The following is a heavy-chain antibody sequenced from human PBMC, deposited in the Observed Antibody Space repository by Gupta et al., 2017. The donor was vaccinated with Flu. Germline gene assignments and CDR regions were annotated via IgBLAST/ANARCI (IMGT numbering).Heavy chain of an antibody. D-gene: IGHD6-13*01. CDR1: GGSFSGYY. J-gene: IGHJ4*02. CDR3: ARGRMWQQLAPELDY. Sequence: QVQLQQWGAGLLKPSETLSLTCAVYGGSFSGYYWSWIRQPPGKGLEWIGEINHSGSTNYNPSLKSRVTISVDTSKNQFSLKLSSVTAADTAVYYCARGRMWQQLAPELDYWGQGTLVTVSS. CDR2: INHSGST. V-gene: IGHV4-34*01.